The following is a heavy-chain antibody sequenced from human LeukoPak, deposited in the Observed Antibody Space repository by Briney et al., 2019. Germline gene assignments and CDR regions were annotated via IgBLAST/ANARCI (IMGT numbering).Heavy chain of an antibody. CDR2: IYYSGST. V-gene: IGHV4-59*01. CDR3: ARGLPGYSNGDDAVDI. CDR1: GGSISAYY. D-gene: IGHD6-19*01. J-gene: IGHJ3*02. Sequence: PSETLSLTSTVSGGSISAYYWSWFRQPPGKGLEWIGYIYYSGSTNYNPSLKSRITMSVDTSRNQISLNLSPVSAADTAVYYCARGLPGYSNGDDAVDIWGQGKMVTVSS.